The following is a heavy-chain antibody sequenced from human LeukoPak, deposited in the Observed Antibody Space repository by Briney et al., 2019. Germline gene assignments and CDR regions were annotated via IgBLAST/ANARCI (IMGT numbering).Heavy chain of an antibody. CDR3: ARDVGLRYLDWGDYVWGSYRYYFDY. CDR1: GYTFTSYY. Sequence: GASVKVSCKASGYTFTSYYMHWVRQAPGQGLEWMGWINPNSGGTNYAQKFQGRVTMTRDTSISTAYMELSRLRSDDTAVYYCARDVGLRYLDWGDYVWGSYRYYFDYWGQGTRVTVSS. D-gene: IGHD3-16*02. CDR2: INPNSGGT. J-gene: IGHJ4*02. V-gene: IGHV1-2*02.